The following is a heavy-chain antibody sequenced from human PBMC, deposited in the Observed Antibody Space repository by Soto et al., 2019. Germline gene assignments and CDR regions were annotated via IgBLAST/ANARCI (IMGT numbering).Heavy chain of an antibody. V-gene: IGHV1-69*13. CDR3: VRGTNCSGGSCYDIHAFDI. Sequence: SVKVSCKASGGTFSSYAISWVRQAPEQGLEWKGGIIPIFGTANYAQKFQGRVTITADESTSTAYMEQSSLRSEDTAVYYCVRGTNCSGGSCYDIHAFDIWGQGTMVTVSS. D-gene: IGHD2-15*01. CDR1: GGTFSSYA. J-gene: IGHJ3*02. CDR2: IIPIFGTA.